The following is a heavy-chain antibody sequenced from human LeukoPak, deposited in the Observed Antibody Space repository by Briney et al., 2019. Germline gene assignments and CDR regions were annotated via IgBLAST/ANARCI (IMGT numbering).Heavy chain of an antibody. CDR1: GDTLITHY. J-gene: IGHJ3*02. CDR2: IVPVIGVA. Sequence: SVKVSCKAPGDTLITHYISWVRQAPGQGLEWVGRIVPVIGVATYAQSLQGRVTMTEDTSTDTAYMELSSLRSEDTAVYYCATAGPAAILSDAFDIWGQGTMVTVSS. D-gene: IGHD2-2*01. CDR3: ATAGPAAILSDAFDI. V-gene: IGHV1-69*04.